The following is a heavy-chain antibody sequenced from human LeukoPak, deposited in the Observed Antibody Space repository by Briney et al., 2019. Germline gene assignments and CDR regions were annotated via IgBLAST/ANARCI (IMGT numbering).Heavy chain of an antibody. J-gene: IGHJ6*03. CDR2: ISSSGSTI. CDR1: GFTFSSYE. V-gene: IGHV3-48*03. Sequence: GGSLRLSCAASGFTFSSYEMNWVRQAPGKELEWVSYISSSGSTIYYADSVKGRFTISRDNAKNSLYLQMNSLRAEDTAVYYCARALTGDYYYYYYMDVWGKGTTVTVSS. CDR3: ARALTGDYYYYYYMDV. D-gene: IGHD3-10*01.